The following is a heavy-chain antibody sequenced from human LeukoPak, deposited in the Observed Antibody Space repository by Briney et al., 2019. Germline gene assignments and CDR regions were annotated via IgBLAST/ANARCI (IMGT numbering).Heavy chain of an antibody. J-gene: IGHJ3*02. CDR2: VYYSGTT. Sequence: SETLVLTLPFPGCSIRCFHWGLIRPPPGEGLELIWYVYYSGTTHYNPSLKSRITISVDTSKNQFSLRLSSVTAADTAVYYCASDKGRWNDAAFDIWGQGTMVTVSS. CDR3: ASDKGRWNDAAFDI. D-gene: IGHD1-1*01. CDR1: GCSIRCFH. V-gene: IGHV4-59*01.